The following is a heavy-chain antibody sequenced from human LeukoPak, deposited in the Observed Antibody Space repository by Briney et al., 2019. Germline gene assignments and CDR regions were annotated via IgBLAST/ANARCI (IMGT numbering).Heavy chain of an antibody. CDR1: GGSISNYY. Sequence: PSETLSLTCPVSGGSISNYYWSWIRQPPGKGLEWIGYISHSGSTNYSPSLKSRVTISLDTSKNQFSLKLSSVTAADTAVYYCAGHHPRNTVDFWGQGTLVTVSS. V-gene: IGHV4-59*08. D-gene: IGHD2/OR15-2a*01. J-gene: IGHJ4*02. CDR3: AGHHPRNTVDF. CDR2: ISHSGST.